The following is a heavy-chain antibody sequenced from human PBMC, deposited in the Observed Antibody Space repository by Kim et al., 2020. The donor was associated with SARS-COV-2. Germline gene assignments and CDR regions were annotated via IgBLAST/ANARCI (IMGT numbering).Heavy chain of an antibody. CDR3: TTGNQLDY. CDR1: GLAFSSSW. CDR2: ISSEGNYT. Sequence: GGSLRLSCAASGLAFSSSWMHWVRQAPGKGLVWVSRISSEGNYTSYAASVKGRFTISRDNAASTLYLHMSSLRAEDTAMYFCTTGNQLDYWGQGTLVTVS. V-gene: IGHV3-74*01. J-gene: IGHJ4*02.